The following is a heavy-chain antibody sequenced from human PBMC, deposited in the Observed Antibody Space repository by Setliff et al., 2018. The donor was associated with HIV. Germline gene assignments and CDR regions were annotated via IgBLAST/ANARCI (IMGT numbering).Heavy chain of an antibody. CDR3: AAVPWGHSSLIIDH. CDR2: IGGHGSII. CDR1: GYSFVDFW. D-gene: IGHD3-16*01. V-gene: IGHV3-11*04. J-gene: IGHJ4*02. Sequence: PGESLKISCHLSGYSFVDFWIGWVRQMPGKGLEWISFIGGHGSIIHYADSVKGRFTISRDNAKNSVYLQMHSLRVEDTAVYYCAAVPWGHSSLIIDHWGQGTPVTVSS.